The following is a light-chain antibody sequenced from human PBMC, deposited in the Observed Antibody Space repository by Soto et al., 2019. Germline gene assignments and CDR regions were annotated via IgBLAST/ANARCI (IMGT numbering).Light chain of an antibody. CDR1: QYITIY. CDR2: DAS. CDR3: QQRADWPIT. V-gene: IGKV3-11*01. Sequence: EIVLTQSPATLSLSPGERPTLSCRASQYITIYLAWYQQKPGQAPRLLIYDASNRATGIPARFSGSGSGTDFTLTISSLEPDDFAVYYCQQRADWPITFGQGTRLEI. J-gene: IGKJ5*01.